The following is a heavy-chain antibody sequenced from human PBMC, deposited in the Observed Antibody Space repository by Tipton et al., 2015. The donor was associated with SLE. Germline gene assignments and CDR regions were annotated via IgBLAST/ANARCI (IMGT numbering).Heavy chain of an antibody. CDR3: ARGFYTDTSGNYGCFDI. CDR1: GGSTSDTN. J-gene: IGHJ3*02. D-gene: IGHD3-22*01. V-gene: IGHV4-34*01. CDR2: IHHIGGT. Sequence: TLSLTCAVYGGSTSDTNWSWIRQPPGKGLEWIGEIHHIGGTKYSPSLKSRVTISIDTSKNQLSLRLNSVTAADTAVYYCARGFYTDTSGNYGCFDIWGQGTMVPVSS.